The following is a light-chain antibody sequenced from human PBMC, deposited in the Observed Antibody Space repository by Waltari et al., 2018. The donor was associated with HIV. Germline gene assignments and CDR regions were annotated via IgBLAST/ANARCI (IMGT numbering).Light chain of an antibody. CDR2: DTN. Sequence: QSVLTQPPSVSAAPGQKVTISCSGSRSTIGNNFVSWYQQLPATAPTLLIYDTNKRPSGIPDRFSASKSGTSATLAITGLQTGDEAVYYCGTWDNSLSAFWVFGGGTKVTVL. CDR3: GTWDNSLSAFWV. V-gene: IGLV1-51*01. J-gene: IGLJ3*02. CDR1: RSTIGNNF.